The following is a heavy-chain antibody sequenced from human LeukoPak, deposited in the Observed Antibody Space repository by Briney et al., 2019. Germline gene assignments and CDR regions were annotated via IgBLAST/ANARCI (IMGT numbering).Heavy chain of an antibody. CDR1: GGSISSSSYY. D-gene: IGHD3-22*01. J-gene: IGHJ4*02. Sequence: SETLSLTCTVSGGSISSSSYYWGWIRQPPGKGLEWIGSIYYSGSTYYNPSLKSRVTISVDTSKNQFSLKLSSVTAADTAVYYCARGGGYYYDSSGYYSYWGQGTLVTVSS. V-gene: IGHV4-39*07. CDR3: ARGGGYYYDSSGYYSY. CDR2: IYYSGST.